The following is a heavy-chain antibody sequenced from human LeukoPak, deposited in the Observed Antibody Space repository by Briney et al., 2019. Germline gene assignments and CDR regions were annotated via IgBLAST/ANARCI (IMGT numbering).Heavy chain of an antibody. D-gene: IGHD2-15*01. V-gene: IGHV4-39*07. CDR2: IYYSGST. CDR1: GFTFSSYS. J-gene: IGHJ3*02. Sequence: GSLRLSCAASGFTFSSYSMNWVRQAPGKGLEWIGSIYYSGSTYYNPSLKSRVTISVDTSKNQFSLKLSSVTAADTAVYYCATGLGYCSGGSCSNAFDIWGQGTMVTVSS. CDR3: ATGLGYCSGGSCSNAFDI.